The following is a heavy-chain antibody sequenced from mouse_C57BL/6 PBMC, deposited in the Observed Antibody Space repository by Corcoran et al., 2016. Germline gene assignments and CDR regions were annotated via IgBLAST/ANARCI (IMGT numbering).Heavy chain of an antibody. CDR2: IDPEDGDT. J-gene: IGHJ2*01. Sequence: EVQLQQSGAELVRPGAAVKLSCTAAGFNIKDYYMHWVKKRAEQGVEWSGRIDPEDGDTEYATKFQGKATMTADTSSNTAYLQLSSLTSEDTAVYYCTTFITTAGDYWGQGTTLTVSS. V-gene: IGHV14-1*01. CDR1: GFNIKDYY. CDR3: TTFITTAGDY. D-gene: IGHD1-1*01.